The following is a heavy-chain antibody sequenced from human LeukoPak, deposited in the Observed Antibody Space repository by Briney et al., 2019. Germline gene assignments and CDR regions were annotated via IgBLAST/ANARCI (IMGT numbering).Heavy chain of an antibody. Sequence: GGALRLSCAASGFTFSSYWMSWVRQAPGKGLEWVANIKQDGSEKYYVDSVKGRFTISRDNAKNSLYLQMNSMRAEDTAVYYCARDGHYDSSGYYPSWGQGTLVTVSS. CDR3: ARDGHYDSSGYYPS. V-gene: IGHV3-7*01. D-gene: IGHD3-22*01. J-gene: IGHJ5*02. CDR1: GFTFSSYW. CDR2: IKQDGSEK.